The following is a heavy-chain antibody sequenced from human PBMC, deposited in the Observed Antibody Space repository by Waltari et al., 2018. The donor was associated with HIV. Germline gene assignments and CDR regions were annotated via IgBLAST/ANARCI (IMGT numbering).Heavy chain of an antibody. CDR2: ISGRGGST. V-gene: IGHV3-23*01. D-gene: IGHD4-17*01. J-gene: IGHJ6*02. CDR1: GFTFSSYA. CDR3: AKDRDYGDYYYYYGMDV. Sequence: EVQLLESGGGLVQPGGSLRLSCAASGFTFSSYAMSWVRQAPGKGLEWVSAISGRGGSTYYADSVKGRFTISRDNSKNTLYLQMNSLRAEDTAVYYCAKDRDYGDYYYYYGMDVWGQGTTVTVSS.